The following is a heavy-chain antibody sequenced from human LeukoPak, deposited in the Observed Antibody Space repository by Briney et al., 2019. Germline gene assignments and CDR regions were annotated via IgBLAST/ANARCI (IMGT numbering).Heavy chain of an antibody. CDR2: INSDGSNT. J-gene: IGHJ4*02. Sequence: GGSLRLSCVASGFPFSTYWMHRVRQAPGKGLRWVSHINSDGSNTRYVESVKGRFTISRDNAKNTLYLQMNSLRAEDTGVYYCARKTVPDYWGQGTLVTVSS. CDR3: ARKTVPDY. CDR1: GFPFSTYW. V-gene: IGHV3-74*01. D-gene: IGHD1-1*01.